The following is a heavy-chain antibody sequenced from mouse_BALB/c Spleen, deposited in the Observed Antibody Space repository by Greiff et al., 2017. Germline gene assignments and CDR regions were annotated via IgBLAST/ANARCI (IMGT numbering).Heavy chain of an antibody. Sequence: VQGVESGPQLVRPGASVKISCKASGYSFTSYWMHWVKQRPGQGLEWIGMIDPSDSETRLNQKFKDKATLTVDKSSSTAYMQLSSQTSEDSAVYYCARGNYPSGNYFDYWGQGTTLTVSS. CDR1: GYSFTSYW. V-gene: IGHV1S126*01. CDR2: IDPSDSET. J-gene: IGHJ2*01. D-gene: IGHD1-1*01. CDR3: ARGNYPSGNYFDY.